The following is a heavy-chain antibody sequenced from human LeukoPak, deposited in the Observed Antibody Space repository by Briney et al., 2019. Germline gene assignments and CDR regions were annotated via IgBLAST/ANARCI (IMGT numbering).Heavy chain of an antibody. D-gene: IGHD3-10*01. CDR1: GGSISSGGYY. Sequence: TLSLTCTVSGGSISSGGYYWTWIRQHPGKGLEWIGYIYYSGRTYYNPSLKSRLTLSVDTSKNQFSLKLSSVTAADTGVYYCARGAVRGAMDFDYWGQGTLVSVSS. CDR2: IYYSGRT. CDR3: ARGAVRGAMDFDY. J-gene: IGHJ4*02. V-gene: IGHV4-31*03.